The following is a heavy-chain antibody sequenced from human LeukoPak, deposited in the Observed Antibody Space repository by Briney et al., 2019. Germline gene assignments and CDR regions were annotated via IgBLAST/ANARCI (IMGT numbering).Heavy chain of an antibody. D-gene: IGHD3-22*01. J-gene: IGHJ4*02. Sequence: GESLKISSKGSGDSFTSYWIGWVRQMPRKGLELMWIIYPGDSDTRYSPYFRGHVTISADKSISTAYLQWSSLKASDTAMYYCASLVAELDYYESSGYWGGWGQGTLVTVSS. CDR2: IYPGDSDT. CDR3: ASLVAELDYYESSGYWGG. CDR1: GDSFTSYW. V-gene: IGHV5-51*01.